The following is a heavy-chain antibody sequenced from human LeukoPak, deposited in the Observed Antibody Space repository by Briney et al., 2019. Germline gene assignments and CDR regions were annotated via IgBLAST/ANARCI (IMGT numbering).Heavy chain of an antibody. Sequence: GASVKLCCKASGGTFCSYAISCMRQAPGQGLEWMGGISPIFGTANYAQKFQGRATMTTDTSTSTAYMELRSLSSDDTAVYYCGRGPKAGGPHHDMDVWGRGTTVTVSS. V-gene: IGHV1-69*05. D-gene: IGHD2-15*01. CDR2: ISPIFGTA. J-gene: IGHJ6*02. CDR3: GRGPKAGGPHHDMDV. CDR1: GGTFCSYA.